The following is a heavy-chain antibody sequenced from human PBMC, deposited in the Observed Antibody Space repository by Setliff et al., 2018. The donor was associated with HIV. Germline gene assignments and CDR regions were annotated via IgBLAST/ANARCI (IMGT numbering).Heavy chain of an antibody. CDR1: GYTFSSYA. Sequence: GASVKVSCKASGYTFSSYAIGWVRQAPGQGLEWMGWISPYNGHTNYAQKLQGRVTMTTDTSTSTTYMELTSLRSDDTAVYYCGRQLSSALESWGQGTLVTVSS. J-gene: IGHJ4*02. V-gene: IGHV1-18*01. CDR3: GRQLSSALES. CDR2: ISPYNGHT. D-gene: IGHD1-1*01.